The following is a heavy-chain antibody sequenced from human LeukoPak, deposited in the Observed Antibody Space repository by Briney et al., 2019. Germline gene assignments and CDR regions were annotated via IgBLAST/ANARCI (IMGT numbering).Heavy chain of an antibody. D-gene: IGHD3-3*01. CDR1: GGSFSGYY. V-gene: IGHV4-34*01. Sequence: PSETLSLTCAVYGGSFSGYYWSWIRQPPGKGLEWIGEINHSGSTNYNPSLKSRVTISVDTSKNQFSLKLSSVTAADTAVYYCARHPKSSYYDFRSGYYNPYYYYYMDVWGKGTTVTVSS. CDR3: ARHPKSSYYDFRSGYYNPYYYYYMDV. CDR2: INHSGST. J-gene: IGHJ6*03.